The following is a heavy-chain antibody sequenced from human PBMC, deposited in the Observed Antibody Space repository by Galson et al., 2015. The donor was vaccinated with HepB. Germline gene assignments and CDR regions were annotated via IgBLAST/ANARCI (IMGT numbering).Heavy chain of an antibody. CDR3: AREDGGSYERAFDI. D-gene: IGHD1-26*01. J-gene: IGHJ3*02. CDR1: GFTFSRDA. V-gene: IGHV3-23*01. CDR2: ISVIGGST. Sequence: SLRLSCAASGFTFSRDAMSWVRQAPGKGLEWVSGISVIGGSTYYADSVKGRFTISRDNSKNTLYLQMNSLRAEDTAVYYCAREDGGSYERAFDIWGQGTMVTVSS.